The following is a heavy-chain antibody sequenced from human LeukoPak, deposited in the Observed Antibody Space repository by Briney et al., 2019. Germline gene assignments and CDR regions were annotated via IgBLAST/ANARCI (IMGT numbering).Heavy chain of an antibody. D-gene: IGHD2-15*01. V-gene: IGHV3-48*02. Sequence: QPGGSLRLSCAASGFSFSTYSMNWVRQAPGKGLEWVSYISSSSSLIYYADSVKGRFTISRDNAKNSLYLQMNSLRDEDTAVYYCARADCSGGSCYSGYWGQGTLVTVSS. CDR1: GFSFSTYS. CDR3: ARADCSGGSCYSGY. J-gene: IGHJ4*02. CDR2: ISSSSSLI.